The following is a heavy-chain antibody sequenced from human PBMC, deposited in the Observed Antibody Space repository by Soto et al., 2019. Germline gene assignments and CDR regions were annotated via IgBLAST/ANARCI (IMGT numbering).Heavy chain of an antibody. CDR1: GGSFSGYY. D-gene: IGHD2-2*02. V-gene: IGHV4-34*01. Sequence: SETLSLTCAVYGGSFSGYYWSWIRQPPGKGLEWIGEINHSGSTNYNPSLKSRVTISVDTSKNQFSLKLSSVTAADTAVYYCARGERICSSTSCYNPSPDFDYWGQGTLLTVSS. CDR2: INHSGST. J-gene: IGHJ4*02. CDR3: ARGERICSSTSCYNPSPDFDY.